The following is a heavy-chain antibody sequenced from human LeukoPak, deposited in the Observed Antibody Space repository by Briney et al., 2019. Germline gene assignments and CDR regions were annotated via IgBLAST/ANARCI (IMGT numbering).Heavy chain of an antibody. CDR1: GGSISSSSYY. V-gene: IGHV4-39*07. CDR3: ARGRDIVVVVAATPFDY. J-gene: IGHJ4*02. D-gene: IGHD2-15*01. CDR2: IYYSGST. Sequence: SETLSLTCTVSGGSISSSSYYWGWIRQPPGKGLEWIGSIYYSGSTYYNPSLKSRVTISVDTSKNQFSLKLSSVTAADTAVYYCARGRDIVVVVAATPFDYWGQGTLVTVSS.